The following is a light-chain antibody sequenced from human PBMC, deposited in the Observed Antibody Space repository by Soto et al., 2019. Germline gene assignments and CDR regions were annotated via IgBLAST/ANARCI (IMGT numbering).Light chain of an antibody. CDR3: CSYAGNCPYV. J-gene: IGLJ1*01. V-gene: IGLV2-11*01. Sequence: QSVLTQPRSVSGSPGQSVTVSCTGTNSDVGGYNYVSWYQQHPDKAPKLMTYDVTKRPSGVPDRFSGSKSGNTASLTISGLQADDEADYFCCSYAGNCPYVFGTGTKLTVL. CDR2: DVT. CDR1: NSDVGGYNY.